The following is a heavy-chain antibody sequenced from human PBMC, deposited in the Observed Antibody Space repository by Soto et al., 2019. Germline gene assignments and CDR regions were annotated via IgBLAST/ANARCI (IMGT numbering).Heavy chain of an antibody. Sequence: TSETLSLTCTVSGDSIRSGDYYWSWIRQPPGKGLEWIGYIYYTGSTYYNPSLRRRVSISIDTSKNQFSLDLSSVTAADTAVYYCARDLGYCVSTSCYTWFDPWGQGTLVTVSS. CDR3: ARDLGYCVSTSCYTWFDP. J-gene: IGHJ5*02. D-gene: IGHD2-2*02. CDR2: IYYTGST. V-gene: IGHV4-30-4*01. CDR1: GDSIRSGDYY.